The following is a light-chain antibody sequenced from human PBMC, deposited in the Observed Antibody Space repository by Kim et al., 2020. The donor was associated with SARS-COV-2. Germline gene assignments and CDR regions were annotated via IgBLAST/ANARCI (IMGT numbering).Light chain of an antibody. Sequence: QSALTQPASVSGSPGQSITISCTGTSSDIGNYNLVSWYQQRPGKAPKLLIFEVSKRPSGVSNRFSGSKSGDTASLTISGLQAEDESDYYCCSYAGSRSFVVFGGGTQLTVL. CDR2: EVS. CDR3: CSYAGSRSFVV. V-gene: IGLV2-23*02. J-gene: IGLJ2*01. CDR1: SSDIGNYNL.